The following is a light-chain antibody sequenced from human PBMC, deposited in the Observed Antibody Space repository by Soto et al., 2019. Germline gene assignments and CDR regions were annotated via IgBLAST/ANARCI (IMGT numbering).Light chain of an antibody. Sequence: QAVVTQSSSASASLGSSVKLTCTLSSGHSSYIIAWHQQQPGKAPRYLMKLEGSGNYNKGSGVPDRFSGSSSGADRYLTISNLQSEDETDYYCETWDSNTPRVFGGGTKLTVL. V-gene: IGLV4-60*03. J-gene: IGLJ3*02. CDR2: LEGSGNY. CDR1: SGHSSYI. CDR3: ETWDSNTPRV.